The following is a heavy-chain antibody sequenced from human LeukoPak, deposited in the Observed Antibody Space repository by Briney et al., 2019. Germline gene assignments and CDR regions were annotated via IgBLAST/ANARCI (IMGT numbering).Heavy chain of an antibody. Sequence: GGSLRLSCAASGFTFNTYGMSWVRQAPGKGLEWVSGISGSGGATYYADSVKGRFTISRDDPHNTLYLQMNSLRAEDTAVYYCAKDSAYDILTGYYFYYYYYYMDVWGKGTTVTISS. V-gene: IGHV3-23*01. D-gene: IGHD3-9*01. CDR3: AKDSAYDILTGYYFYYYYYYMDV. CDR2: ISGSGGAT. CDR1: GFTFNTYG. J-gene: IGHJ6*03.